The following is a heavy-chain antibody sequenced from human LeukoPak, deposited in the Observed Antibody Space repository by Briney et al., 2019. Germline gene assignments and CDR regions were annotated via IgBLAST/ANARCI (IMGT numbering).Heavy chain of an antibody. J-gene: IGHJ4*02. CDR2: IREDGSEK. CDR3: APRGVVIDY. V-gene: IGHV3-7*02. CDR1: GFTFSRNS. Sequence: PGGSLRLSCAVSGFTASGFTFSRNSMSWVRQAPGKGLDWVASIREDGSEKYYVDSVKGRFTISRDNAKNSLYLQMDSLRDEDTAVYYCAPRGVVIDYWGQGTLVTVSS. D-gene: IGHD3-3*01.